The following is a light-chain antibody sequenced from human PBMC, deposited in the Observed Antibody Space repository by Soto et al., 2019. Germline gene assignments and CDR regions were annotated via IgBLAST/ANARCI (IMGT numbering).Light chain of an antibody. J-gene: IGLJ1*01. CDR3: SSYTNTDTLVV. V-gene: IGLV2-14*01. CDR2: EVT. Sequence: QSLLTQPASVSESPGQSITIHCTGFSRDFGGYNYVSCYQQHPAKAPKRIIYEVTNRPSGVSNRFSASKSGNTASLTIYGLQAEDGAEYYCSSYTNTDTLVVFGTGTKLTVL. CDR1: SRDFGGYNY.